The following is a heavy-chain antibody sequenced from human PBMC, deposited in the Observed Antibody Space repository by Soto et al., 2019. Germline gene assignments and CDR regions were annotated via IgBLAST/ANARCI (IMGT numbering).Heavy chain of an antibody. J-gene: IGHJ4*02. CDR3: ARSIGGSGYYPPDY. CDR1: GFIFSTYG. Sequence: QVQLVESGGGVVQPGGSLRLSCATSGFIFSTYGMQWVRQSPGEGLEWVAVMANDGSYQYYADSVKGRFTISRDNSKNTLYLQMDSLRREDTDVYYCARSIGGSGYYPPDYWGQGTLVTVSS. D-gene: IGHD6-25*01. CDR2: MANDGSYQ. V-gene: IGHV3-30*03.